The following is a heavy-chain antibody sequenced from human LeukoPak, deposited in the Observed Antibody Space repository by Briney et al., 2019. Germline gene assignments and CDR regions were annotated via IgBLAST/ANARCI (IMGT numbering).Heavy chain of an antibody. D-gene: IGHD6-13*01. Sequence: TSQTLSLTCAISGDSVSSNSAAWNWIRQSPSRGLEWLGRTYYRSKWYNDYAVSVKSRITINPDTSKNQFSLQLNSVTPEDTAVYYCARDLTSSSWWALDAFDIWGQGTMVTVSS. CDR1: GDSVSSNSAA. V-gene: IGHV6-1*01. CDR2: TYYRSKWYN. CDR3: ARDLTSSSWWALDAFDI. J-gene: IGHJ3*02.